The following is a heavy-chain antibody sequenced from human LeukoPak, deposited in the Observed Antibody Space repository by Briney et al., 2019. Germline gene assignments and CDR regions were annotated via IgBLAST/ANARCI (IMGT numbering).Heavy chain of an antibody. CDR2: IRGDVGGGGT. CDR1: GLTFSNYA. V-gene: IGHV3-23*01. D-gene: IGHD4-17*01. CDR3: AKDPNGDYVGAFDS. Sequence: GGSLRLSCAASGLTFSNYAMTWVRQAPGKGLEWVSSIRGDVGGGGTSYTDSVKGRFTVYRDNSKSTLYLQMNSLRAGDTAVYYCAKDPNGDYVGAFDSWGQGTLVTVSS. J-gene: IGHJ3*01.